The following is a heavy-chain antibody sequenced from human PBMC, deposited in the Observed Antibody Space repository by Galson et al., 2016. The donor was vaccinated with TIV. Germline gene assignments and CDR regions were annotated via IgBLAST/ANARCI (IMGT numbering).Heavy chain of an antibody. CDR2: IRYDDLTT. Sequence: SLRLSCATSGFSFSHYGMHWVRQAPGKGLEWLAVIRYDDLTTFYADSVKDRFFISRDDSMSTLYLDITSLTIDDTALYYCSTDRLWKDVWDGFGFWGQGTLVTVSS. CDR1: GFSFSHYG. J-gene: IGHJ4*02. CDR3: STDRLWKDVWDGFGF. D-gene: IGHD1-1*01. V-gene: IGHV3-33*01.